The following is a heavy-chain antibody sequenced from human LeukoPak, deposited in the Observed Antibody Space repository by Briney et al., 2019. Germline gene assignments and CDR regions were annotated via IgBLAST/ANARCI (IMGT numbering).Heavy chain of an antibody. CDR2: IYYSGST. Sequence: SETLSLTCTVSGGSISSSSYYWGWIRQPPGKGLEWIGSIYYSGSTYYNPSLKIRVTLSVDTSKNQFSLKLSSVTAADTAVYYCARDLAVLGYFHFDYWGQGTLVTVSS. D-gene: IGHD3-22*01. V-gene: IGHV4-39*07. CDR3: ARDLAVLGYFHFDY. CDR1: GGSISSSSYY. J-gene: IGHJ4*02.